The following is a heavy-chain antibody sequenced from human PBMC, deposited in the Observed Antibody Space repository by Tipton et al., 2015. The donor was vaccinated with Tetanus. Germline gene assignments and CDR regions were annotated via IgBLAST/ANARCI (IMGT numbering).Heavy chain of an antibody. D-gene: IGHD2-2*02. CDR2: VSSGSTYT. CDR3: AKAPRPYTHSRDGPHY. J-gene: IGHJ4*02. CDR1: GFVFTTYS. V-gene: IGHV3-21*01. Sequence: SLRLSCEASGFVFTTYSMNWFRQAPGRRLEWVASVSSGSTYTKFPDSLRGRFTISRDDAKNSVYLQVNSLRAEDTAVYYCAKAPRPYTHSRDGPHYWGQGTLVTVSS.